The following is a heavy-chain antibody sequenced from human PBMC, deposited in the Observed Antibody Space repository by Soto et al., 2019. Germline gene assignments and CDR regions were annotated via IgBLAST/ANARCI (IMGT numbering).Heavy chain of an antibody. J-gene: IGHJ4*02. CDR3: ARRAGTTYRDY. D-gene: IGHD1-7*01. CDR1: GGSISSSSYY. Sequence: TLSLTCTVSGGSISSSSYYWGWIRQPPGKGLEWIGSIYYSGSTYYNPSLKSRVTISVDTSKNQFSLKLSSVTAADTAVYYCARRAGTTYRDYWGQGTLITVSS. V-gene: IGHV4-39*01. CDR2: IYYSGST.